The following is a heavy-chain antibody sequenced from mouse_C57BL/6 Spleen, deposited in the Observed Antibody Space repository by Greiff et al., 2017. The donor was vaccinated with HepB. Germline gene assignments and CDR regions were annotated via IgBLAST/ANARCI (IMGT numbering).Heavy chain of an antibody. J-gene: IGHJ4*01. Sequence: VQLQQSGGGLVKPGGSLKLSCAASGFTFSSYAMSWVRQTPEKRLEWVATISDGGSYTYYPDNVKGRFTISRDNAKNNLYLQMSHLKSEDTAMYYCARDGGGGTGYYAMDYWGQGTSVTVSS. CDR3: ARDGGGGTGYYAMDY. V-gene: IGHV5-4*01. CDR1: GFTFSSYA. CDR2: ISDGGSYT. D-gene: IGHD3-3*01.